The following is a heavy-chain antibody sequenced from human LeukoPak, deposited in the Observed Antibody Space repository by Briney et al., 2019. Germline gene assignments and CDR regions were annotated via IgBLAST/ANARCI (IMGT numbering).Heavy chain of an antibody. CDR3: ARVRDGYNSYFDY. D-gene: IGHD5-24*01. CDR1: GFTFSSYA. CDR2: IYYSGST. J-gene: IGHJ4*02. V-gene: IGHV4-59*01. Sequence: GSLRLSCAASGFTFSSYAMSWVRQPPGKGLEWIGYIYYSGSTNYNPSLKSRVTISVDTSKNQFSLKLSSVTAADTAVYYCARVRDGYNSYFDYWGQGTLVTVSS.